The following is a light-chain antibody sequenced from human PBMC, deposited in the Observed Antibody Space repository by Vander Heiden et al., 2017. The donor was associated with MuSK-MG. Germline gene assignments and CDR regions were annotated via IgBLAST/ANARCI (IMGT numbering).Light chain of an antibody. CDR2: ANK. CDR3: QSSDVKPGDYV. J-gene: IGLJ1*01. Sequence: QSVLTQPPSVFGAPGPSVPISCTGASAKIGGHYDVHWYQHLPGRAPKLLIYANKLRPSGVSDRFSASKSDTTASLVITGLQADDEGIYYCQSSDVKPGDYVFGAGTKVSVL. CDR1: SAKIGGHYD. V-gene: IGLV1-40*01.